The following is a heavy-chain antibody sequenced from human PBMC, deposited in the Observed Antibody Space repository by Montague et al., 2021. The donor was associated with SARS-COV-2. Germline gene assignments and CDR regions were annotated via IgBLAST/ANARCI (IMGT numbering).Heavy chain of an antibody. D-gene: IGHD3-3*01. CDR3: TTHSISGVVIYAFAF. CDR1: GYTLSQTI. V-gene: IGHV1-24*01. Sequence: SVKVSCKVSGYTLSQTIIHWVRQAPGEGLEWMGSLDPQHGETVYRHTLQGRVALTADSSTETAYMELTNLIFDDTAVYYCTTHSISGVVIYAFAFWGQGTVVTVSS. J-gene: IGHJ3*01. CDR2: LDPQHGET.